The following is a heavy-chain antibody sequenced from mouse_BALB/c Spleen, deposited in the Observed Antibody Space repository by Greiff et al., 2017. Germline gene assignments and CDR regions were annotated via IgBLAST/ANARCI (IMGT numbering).Heavy chain of an antibody. CDR2: IDPETGGT. Sequence: QVQLQQSGAELVRPGASVTLSCKASGYTFTDYEMHWVKQTPVHGLEWIGAIDPETGGTAYNQKFKGKATLTADKSSSTAYMELRSLTSEDSAVYYCARSDGYYLYAMDYWGQGTSVTVSS. V-gene: IGHV1-15*01. CDR1: GYTFTDYE. CDR3: ARSDGYYLYAMDY. D-gene: IGHD2-3*01. J-gene: IGHJ4*01.